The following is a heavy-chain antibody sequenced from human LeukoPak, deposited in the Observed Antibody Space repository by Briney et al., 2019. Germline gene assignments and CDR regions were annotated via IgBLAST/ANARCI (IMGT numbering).Heavy chain of an antibody. D-gene: IGHD6-13*01. Sequence: SETLSLTCTVSGGSIGSYYWSWIRQPPGKGLEWIGYIYYSGSTNYNPSLKSRVTISVDTSKNQFSLKLSSVTAADTAVYYCARGKYSSSWLDYWGQGTLVTVSS. CDR2: IYYSGST. CDR3: ARGKYSSSWLDY. V-gene: IGHV4-59*01. J-gene: IGHJ4*02. CDR1: GGSIGSYY.